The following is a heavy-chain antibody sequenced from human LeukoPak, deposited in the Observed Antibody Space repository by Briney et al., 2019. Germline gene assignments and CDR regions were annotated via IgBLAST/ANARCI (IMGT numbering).Heavy chain of an antibody. CDR1: GFTVSSNY. V-gene: IGHV3-66*01. J-gene: IGHJ4*02. D-gene: IGHD4-23*01. CDR2: IYSGGST. CDR3: GGITRYYFDY. Sequence: GGSLRLSCAASGFTVSSNYMSWVRQAPGKGLEWVSTIYSGGSTYYADSVKGRFTISRDNSKNTLYLQMNSLRAEDTAVYYCGGITRYYFDYWGQGTLVTVSS.